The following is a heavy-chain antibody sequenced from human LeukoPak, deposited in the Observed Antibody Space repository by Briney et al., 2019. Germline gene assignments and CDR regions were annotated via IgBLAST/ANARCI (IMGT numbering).Heavy chain of an antibody. D-gene: IGHD5-12*01. CDR1: GYTFTSYG. V-gene: IGHV1-18*01. CDR3: ARVRPTSGYVYYYYYYMDV. Sequence: ASVKVSCKASGYTFTSYGISWVRQAPGQGLEWMGWISAYNGNTNYAQKLQGRVTMTTDTSTSTAYMELRSLRSDDTAVYYCARVRPTSGYVYYYYYYMDVWGKGTTVTISS. J-gene: IGHJ6*03. CDR2: ISAYNGNT.